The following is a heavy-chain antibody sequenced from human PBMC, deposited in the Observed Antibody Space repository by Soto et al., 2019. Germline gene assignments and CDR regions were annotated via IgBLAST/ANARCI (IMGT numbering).Heavy chain of an antibody. CDR1: GGSISSGGHY. D-gene: IGHD3-3*01. CDR3: AREPRITIFGVPRYYYYGMDV. Sequence: SETLSLTCTVSGGSISSGGHYWSWIRQHPGKGLEWIGYIYYSGSTYYNPSLKSRVTISVDTSKNQFSLKLSSVTAADTAVYYCAREPRITIFGVPRYYYYGMDVWGQGTTVTVSS. V-gene: IGHV4-31*03. J-gene: IGHJ6*02. CDR2: IYYSGST.